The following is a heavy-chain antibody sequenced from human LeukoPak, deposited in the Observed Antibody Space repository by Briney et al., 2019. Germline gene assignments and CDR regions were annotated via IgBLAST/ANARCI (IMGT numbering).Heavy chain of an antibody. J-gene: IGHJ4*02. Sequence: PSETLSLTCTVSGGSISSGDYYWSWIRQPPGKGLEWIGYIYYSGSTYYNPSLKSRVTISVDRSKNQISLKLSSVTAADTAFYYCARGGDYGQVDYWGQGTLVTVSS. CDR3: ARGGDYGQVDY. CDR2: IYYSGST. D-gene: IGHD4-17*01. CDR1: GGSISSGDYY. V-gene: IGHV4-30-4*08.